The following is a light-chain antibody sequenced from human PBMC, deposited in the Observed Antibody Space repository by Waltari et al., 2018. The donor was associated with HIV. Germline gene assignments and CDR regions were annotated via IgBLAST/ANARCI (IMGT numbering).Light chain of an antibody. CDR3: QQEYSTPT. Sequence: DIDVTQSPDSLSVSLGERAVINCTSSQSVLYNSNNKSYLAWYQHKPGQSPKLLIYWASTRDSGVPDRCTGRGSETDFTLTISHLQAEDVAVYYCQQEYSTPTFGQGTKVEIK. V-gene: IGKV4-1*01. CDR2: WAS. J-gene: IGKJ1*01. CDR1: QSVLYNSNNKSY.